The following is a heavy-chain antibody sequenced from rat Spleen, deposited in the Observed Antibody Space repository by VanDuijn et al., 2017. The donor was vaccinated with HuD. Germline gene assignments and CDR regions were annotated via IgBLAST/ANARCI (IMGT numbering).Heavy chain of an antibody. CDR1: GFSLTTHH. J-gene: IGHJ4*01. V-gene: IGHV2-72*01. Sequence: QVRLKESGPGLVQPSQTLSLTCTVSGFSLTTHHVSWVRQPPGKSLVWMGIIWAGGGTNYNSAVKSRLSISRDTSKSQVLVKMNSLQPEDKGSYYCARHLREASGVMDAWGQGASVTVSS. CDR3: ARHLREASGVMDA. CDR2: IWAGGGT. D-gene: IGHD4-3*01.